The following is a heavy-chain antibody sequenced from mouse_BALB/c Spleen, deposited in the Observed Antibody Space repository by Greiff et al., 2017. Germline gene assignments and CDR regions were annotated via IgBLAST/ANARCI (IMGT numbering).Heavy chain of an antibody. CDR1: GFTFSDYY. D-gene: IGHD2-1*01. CDR3: ARDQGGNSFAY. Sequence: EVQVVESGGGLVKPGGSLKLSCAASGFTFSDYYMYWVRQTPEKRLEWVATISDGGSYTYYPDSVKGRFTISRDNAKNNLYLQMSSLKSEDTAMYYCARDQGGNSFAYWGQGTLVTVSA. CDR2: ISDGGSYT. V-gene: IGHV5-4*02. J-gene: IGHJ3*01.